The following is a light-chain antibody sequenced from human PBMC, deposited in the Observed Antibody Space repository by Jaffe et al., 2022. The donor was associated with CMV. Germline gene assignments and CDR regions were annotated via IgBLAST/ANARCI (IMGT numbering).Light chain of an antibody. CDR1: SSDIGGYNY. Sequence: QSALTQPPSASASPGQSVTISCTGTSSDIGGYNYVSWYQQHPGKAPKLMIYDVSERPSGVPDRFSGSKSGNTASLTVSGLQAEDEADYYCSSFAGSKNVFGGGTKLTVL. J-gene: IGLJ2*01. CDR3: SSFAGSKNV. V-gene: IGLV2-8*01. CDR2: DVS.